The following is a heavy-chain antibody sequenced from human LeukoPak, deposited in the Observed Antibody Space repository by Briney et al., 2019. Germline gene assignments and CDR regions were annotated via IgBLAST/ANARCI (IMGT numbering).Heavy chain of an antibody. V-gene: IGHV4-59*01. Sequence: SKTLSLTCTVSDGSITNYDWSWVRQPPGKGLEFIGHVHYSGTANYNPSLRSRVTISIDTSKKHFFLKLKSVTAADTAVYYCAKIPGGHRIAAAGTVYWGQGTLVTVSS. D-gene: IGHD6-13*01. CDR3: AKIPGGHRIAAAGTVY. CDR2: VHYSGTA. J-gene: IGHJ4*02. CDR1: DGSITNYD.